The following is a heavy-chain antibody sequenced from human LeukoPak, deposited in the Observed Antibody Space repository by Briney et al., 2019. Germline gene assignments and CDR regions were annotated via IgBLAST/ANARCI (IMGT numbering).Heavy chain of an antibody. CDR2: ISGSGGST. CDR1: GFTFSSYA. CDR3: ANHPSYDILTGYYIY. J-gene: IGHJ4*02. Sequence: GGSLRLSCAASGFTFSSYAMSWVRQAPGKGLEWVSAISGSGGSTYYADSVKGRFTISRDNSKNTLYLQMNSLRAEDTAVYYCANHPSYDILTGYYIYWGQGTLVTVSS. D-gene: IGHD3-9*01. V-gene: IGHV3-23*01.